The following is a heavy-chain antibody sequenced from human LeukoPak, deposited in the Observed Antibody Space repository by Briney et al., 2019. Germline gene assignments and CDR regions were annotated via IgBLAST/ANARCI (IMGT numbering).Heavy chain of an antibody. Sequence: ASVKVSCKASGGTFSSYAISWVRQAPGQGLEWMGGIIPIFGTANYAQKFQGRVTITADESMSTAYMELSSLRSEDTAVYYCAREGAVVTSRWDYYGMDVWGQGTTVTVSS. CDR3: AREGAVVTSRWDYYGMDV. V-gene: IGHV1-69*13. CDR1: GGTFSSYA. CDR2: IIPIFGTA. J-gene: IGHJ6*02. D-gene: IGHD4-23*01.